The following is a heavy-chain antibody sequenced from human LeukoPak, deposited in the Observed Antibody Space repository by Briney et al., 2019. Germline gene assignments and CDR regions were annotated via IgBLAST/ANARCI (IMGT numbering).Heavy chain of an antibody. D-gene: IGHD2-8*01. CDR3: AKSAYFREYFDY. J-gene: IGHJ4*02. CDR1: GDSVSSISAT. CDR2: TYYRSTWHN. V-gene: IGHV6-1*01. Sequence: SQTLSLTCAISGDSVSSISATWNWIRQSPSRGHEWLGRTYYRSTWHNDYAASVKSQITINPDTSKNQFFLQLNSVTLEDTAVYYCAKSAYFREYFDYWGQGILVTVSS.